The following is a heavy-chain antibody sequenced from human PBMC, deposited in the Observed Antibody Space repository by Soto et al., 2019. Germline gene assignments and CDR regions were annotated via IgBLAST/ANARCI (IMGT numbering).Heavy chain of an antibody. Sequence: QVQLVQSGAEVKKPGSSVKVSCKASGGTFSSYTISWVRQAPGQGLEWMGRIIPILGIANYAQKFQGRVTITADKSTSTAYMGLSSLRSEDTAVYYCARGRGVLAAIFESGWFDPWGQGTLVTVSS. D-gene: IGHD2-2*02. J-gene: IGHJ5*02. V-gene: IGHV1-69*02. CDR2: IIPILGIA. CDR3: ARGRGVLAAIFESGWFDP. CDR1: GGTFSSYT.